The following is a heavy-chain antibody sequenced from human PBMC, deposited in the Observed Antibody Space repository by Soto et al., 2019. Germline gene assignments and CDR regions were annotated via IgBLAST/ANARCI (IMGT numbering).Heavy chain of an antibody. CDR3: ARDNEFRWKLPPYNWFDH. CDR2: IYTSGST. D-gene: IGHD2-15*01. V-gene: IGHV4-4*07. Sequence: LSLTFTFSGGSISVYYWSWSRQPAGKGLEWIGRIYTSGSTNYNPSLKSRVTMSVDTSKNQFSLKLSSVTAADTAVYYCARDNEFRWKLPPYNWFDHWGQGTLVTVSS. J-gene: IGHJ5*02. CDR1: GGSISVYY.